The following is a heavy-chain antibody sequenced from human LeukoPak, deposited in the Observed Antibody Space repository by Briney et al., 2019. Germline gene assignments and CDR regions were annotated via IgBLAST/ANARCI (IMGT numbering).Heavy chain of an antibody. V-gene: IGHV4-59*01. CDR3: ARGVPAATPFDY. Sequence: SETLSLTCTVSGGSISSYYWSWIRQPPGKGLEWIGYIYYGGSTNYNPSLKSRVTISVDTSKNQFSLKLSSVTAADTAVYYCARGVPAATPFDYWGQGTLVTVSS. CDR1: GGSISSYY. J-gene: IGHJ4*02. D-gene: IGHD2-2*01. CDR2: IYYGGST.